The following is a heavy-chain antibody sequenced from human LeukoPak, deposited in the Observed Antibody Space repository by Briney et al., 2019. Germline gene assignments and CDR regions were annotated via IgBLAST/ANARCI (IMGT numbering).Heavy chain of an antibody. D-gene: IGHD1-14*01. Sequence: SETASLTCTVSGGSIGNDYWTWIRQPPGEALEWIGDIYHTGITNYNPSLKSRVAISVDTSKNQFSLRLNSVTAADTALYYCARDEPRGAWVYWGQGALVTVSS. CDR3: ARDEPRGAWVY. CDR2: IYHTGIT. CDR1: GGSIGNDY. J-gene: IGHJ4*02. V-gene: IGHV4-59*01.